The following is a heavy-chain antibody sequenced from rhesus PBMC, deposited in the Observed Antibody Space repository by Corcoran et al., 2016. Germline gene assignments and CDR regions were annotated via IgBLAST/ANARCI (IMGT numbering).Heavy chain of an antibody. D-gene: IGHD1-7*02. Sequence: QVQLQESGPGLVKPSETLSLTCAVSGGSISSNYWSWIRQPPGKGLEWIGYIYGSGGSTSYNPTLKSRVTISTDTSKNQFSRKLSSVTAADPAVYYCARDLYNWNDGNYWGQGVLVTVSS. CDR2: IYGSGGST. CDR1: GGSISSNY. CDR3: ARDLYNWNDGNY. V-gene: IGHV4-160*01. J-gene: IGHJ4*01.